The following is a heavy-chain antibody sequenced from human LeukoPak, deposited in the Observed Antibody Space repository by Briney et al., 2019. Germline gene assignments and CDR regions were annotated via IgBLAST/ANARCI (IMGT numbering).Heavy chain of an antibody. Sequence: ASVKVSCKASGYTFTSYDLNWVRQATGQGLEWMGWMNHNSGNTGYAQKFQGRVTMTRNTSISTAYMELSSLRSEDTAVYYCARGGGCSSTSCYTRVGYYYYYGMDVWGQGTTVTVSS. D-gene: IGHD2-2*02. CDR3: ARGGGCSSTSCYTRVGYYYYYGMDV. CDR2: MNHNSGNT. CDR1: GYTFTSYD. J-gene: IGHJ6*02. V-gene: IGHV1-8*01.